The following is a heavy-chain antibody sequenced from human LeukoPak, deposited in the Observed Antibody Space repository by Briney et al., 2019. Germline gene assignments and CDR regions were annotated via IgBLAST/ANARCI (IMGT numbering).Heavy chain of an antibody. CDR2: IYYSGST. Sequence: SSETLSLTCTVSGGSISSSSYYWGWIRQPPGKGLEWIGSIYYSGSTYYNPSLKSRVTISVDTSKNQFSLKLSSVTAADTAVYYCARGILHNPYGMDVWGQGTTVTVSS. D-gene: IGHD1-26*01. V-gene: IGHV4-39*07. CDR1: GGSISSSSYY. CDR3: ARGILHNPYGMDV. J-gene: IGHJ6*02.